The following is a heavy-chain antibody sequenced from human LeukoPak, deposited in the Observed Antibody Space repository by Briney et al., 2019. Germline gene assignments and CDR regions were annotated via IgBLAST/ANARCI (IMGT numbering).Heavy chain of an antibody. CDR1: GFTFSRYW. J-gene: IGHJ4*02. CDR3: ARAYTRSSGWSENHFDY. CDR2: IKQDGSEK. Sequence: GGSLRLSCAASGFTFSRYWMTWVRQAPGKGLEWVANIKQDGSEKYYVDSVKGRFTISRDNAKNSLYLQMNSLRAEDTAVYYCARAYTRSSGWSENHFDYWGQGTLVTVSS. V-gene: IGHV3-7*01. D-gene: IGHD6-19*01.